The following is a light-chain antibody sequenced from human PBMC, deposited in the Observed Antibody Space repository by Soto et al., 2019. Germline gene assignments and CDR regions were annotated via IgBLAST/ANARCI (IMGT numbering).Light chain of an antibody. CDR3: SSYTSNTPLV. J-gene: IGLJ2*01. Sequence: QSVLTQPAPVSGSPGQSITISCTGTSSDVGGYNYVSWFQQHPGKAPKLMVYDVSSRPSGVSNRFSGSKSGNTASLTISGLHAEDEADYYCSSYTSNTPLVFGGGTKVTVL. CDR2: DVS. CDR1: SSDVGGYNY. V-gene: IGLV2-14*01.